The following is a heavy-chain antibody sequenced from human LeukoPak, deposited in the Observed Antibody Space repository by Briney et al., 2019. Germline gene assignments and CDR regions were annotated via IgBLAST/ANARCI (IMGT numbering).Heavy chain of an antibody. D-gene: IGHD3-9*01. CDR2: ITGSGGNT. CDR1: GFTFSNYA. CDR3: AKWGDYDVLTGYYVSDY. V-gene: IGHV3-23*01. Sequence: GASLRLSCAASGFTFSNYAMSWVRQAPGKGLEWVSAITGSGGNTYYADSVKGRFTISEDNSKNTVFLQMNSLRAEDTAVYYCAKWGDYDVLTGYYVSDYWGQGTLVTVSS. J-gene: IGHJ4*02.